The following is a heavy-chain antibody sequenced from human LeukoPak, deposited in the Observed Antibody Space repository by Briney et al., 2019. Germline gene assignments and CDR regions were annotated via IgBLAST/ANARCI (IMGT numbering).Heavy chain of an antibody. CDR2: IYHSGST. V-gene: IGHV4-38-2*02. Sequence: SETLSLTCTVSGYSISSGYYWGWIRQPPGKGLEWTGSIYHSGSTYYNPSLKSRVTISVDTSKNQFSLKLSSVTAADTAVYYCARAEASVLMVYAIGRFDPWGQGTLVTVSS. CDR1: GYSISSGYY. J-gene: IGHJ5*02. CDR3: ARAEASVLMVYAIGRFDP. D-gene: IGHD2-8*01.